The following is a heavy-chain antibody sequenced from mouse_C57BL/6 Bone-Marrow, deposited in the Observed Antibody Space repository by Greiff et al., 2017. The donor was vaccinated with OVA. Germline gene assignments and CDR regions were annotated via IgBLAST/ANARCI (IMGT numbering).Heavy chain of an antibody. V-gene: IGHV1-80*01. CDR2: IYPGDGDT. D-gene: IGHD1-1*01. J-gene: IGHJ2*01. CDR1: GYAFSSYW. Sequence: VQLQQSGAELVKPGASVKISCKASGYAFSSYWMNWVKQRPGKGLEWIGQIYPGDGDTNYNGKFKGKATLTAAKSSSTAYMQLSSLTSEDSAVYFGASYYGSSYPYDYWGQGTTLTVSS. CDR3: ASYYGSSYPYDY.